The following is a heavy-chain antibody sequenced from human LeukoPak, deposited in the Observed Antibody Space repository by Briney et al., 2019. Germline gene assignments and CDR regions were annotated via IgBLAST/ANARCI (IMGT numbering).Heavy chain of an antibody. V-gene: IGHV1-69*01. CDR1: GGTFSSYA. J-gene: IGHJ4*02. D-gene: IGHD2-2*01. CDR3: ARGNRYCSSTSCRSFDY. Sequence: GSSVKVSCKASGGTFSSYAISWVRQAPGQGREWMGGIIPIFGTANYAQKFQGRVTITADESTSTAYMELSSLRSEDTAVYYCARGNRYCSSTSCRSFDYWGQGTLVTVSS. CDR2: IIPIFGTA.